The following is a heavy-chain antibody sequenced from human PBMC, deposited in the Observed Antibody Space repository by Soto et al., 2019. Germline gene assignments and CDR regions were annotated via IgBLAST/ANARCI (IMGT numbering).Heavy chain of an antibody. CDR2: IHSRSSHI. CDR3: ARGRIPKPGASGYYPYYFDY. J-gene: IGHJ4*02. D-gene: IGHD3-22*01. Sequence: PGGSLRLSCAASGFTFDNYAMNWVRQAPGKGLEWVSYIHSRSSHIFYADSVKGRFTISRDNAKNSLYLQMNSLRDEDTAVYYCARGRIPKPGASGYYPYYFDYWGQGTLVTVSS. CDR1: GFTFDNYA. V-gene: IGHV3-48*02.